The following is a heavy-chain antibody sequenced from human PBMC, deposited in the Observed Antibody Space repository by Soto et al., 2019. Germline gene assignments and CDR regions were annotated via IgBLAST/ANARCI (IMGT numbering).Heavy chain of an antibody. V-gene: IGHV4-34*01. Sequence: QVQLQQWGAGLLKPSETLSLTCAVYGGSFSGYYWSWIRQPPGKGLAWIGDINHSGSTNYNPSLKSRVTISVDTSKNKFCRKLSSVTAADTAVYYCARAGMVYYYYYGMDVWGQGTTVTVSS. CDR2: INHSGST. D-gene: IGHD3-10*01. J-gene: IGHJ6*02. CDR1: GGSFSGYY. CDR3: ARAGMVYYYYYGMDV.